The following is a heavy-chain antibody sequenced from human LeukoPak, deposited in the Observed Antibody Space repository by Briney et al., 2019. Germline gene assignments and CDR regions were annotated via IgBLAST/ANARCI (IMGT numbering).Heavy chain of an antibody. D-gene: IGHD3-3*01. Sequence: GSLRLSCAASGFTFSNYAMSWVRQAPGKGLEWVSAISGSDGSSFHADSVKGRFAISRDNSKNTLYLQVNSLRAEDTAVYYCASAYYDFWTGYSYFEYWGQGILVTVSS. CDR2: ISGSDGSS. J-gene: IGHJ4*02. CDR3: ASAYYDFWTGYSYFEY. CDR1: GFTFSNYA. V-gene: IGHV3-23*01.